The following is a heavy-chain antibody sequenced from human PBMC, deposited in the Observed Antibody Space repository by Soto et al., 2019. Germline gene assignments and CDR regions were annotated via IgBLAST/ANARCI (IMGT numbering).Heavy chain of an antibody. D-gene: IGHD3-22*01. Sequence: PSETLSLTCAVYGGSFSGYYLSWIRQPPGKGLEWIGEINHSGSTNYNPSLKRRVTISVDTSKNQFSLKLSSVTAADTAVYYCARFLGRDYYDSTDYWGQGTLVTVSS. CDR2: INHSGST. CDR1: GGSFSGYY. CDR3: ARFLGRDYYDSTDY. V-gene: IGHV4-34*01. J-gene: IGHJ4*02.